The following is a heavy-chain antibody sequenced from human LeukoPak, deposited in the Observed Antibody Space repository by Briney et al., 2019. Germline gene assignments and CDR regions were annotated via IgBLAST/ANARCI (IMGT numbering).Heavy chain of an antibody. V-gene: IGHV4-59*01. J-gene: IGHJ4*02. CDR2: IYFSGTT. CDR1: GGSISSY. D-gene: IGHD3-10*01. Sequence: PSETLSLTCTVSGGSISSYWSWIRQSPGKGLERIGYIYFSGTTNYNPSLKSRLTISIDRSRNQFSLKLSSVTAADTAIYYCVSGGSYLTKWGQGTLVTVSS. CDR3: VSGGSYLTK.